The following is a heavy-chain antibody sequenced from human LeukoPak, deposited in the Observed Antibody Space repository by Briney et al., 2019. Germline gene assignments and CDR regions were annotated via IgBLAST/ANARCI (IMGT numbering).Heavy chain of an antibody. CDR3: AKDFFPLRFLEWLFWFDP. CDR2: ISGSGGST. V-gene: IGHV3-23*01. D-gene: IGHD3-3*01. J-gene: IGHJ5*02. CDR1: GFTFSSYA. Sequence: GGPLRLSCAASGFTFSSYAMSWVRQAPGKGLEWVSAISGSGGSTYYADSVKGRFTISRDNSKNTLYLQMNSLRAEDTAVYYCAKDFFPLRFLEWLFWFDPWGQGTLVTVSS.